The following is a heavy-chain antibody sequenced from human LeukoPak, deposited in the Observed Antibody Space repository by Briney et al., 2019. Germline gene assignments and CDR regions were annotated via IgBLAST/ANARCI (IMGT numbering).Heavy chain of an antibody. D-gene: IGHD3-3*01. CDR3: ARVQGDSDFWSGYWYFDL. J-gene: IGHJ2*01. CDR2: ISYDGHNK. Sequence: QTGGSLRLSCAASGFTVSSYAMHWVRQAPGKGLEWVAVISYDGHNKYYADSAKGRFTISRDISRNTLFLQMNSLRTEDAAVYYCARVQGDSDFWSGYWYFDLWGHGTLVTVSS. V-gene: IGHV3-30-3*01. CDR1: GFTVSSYA.